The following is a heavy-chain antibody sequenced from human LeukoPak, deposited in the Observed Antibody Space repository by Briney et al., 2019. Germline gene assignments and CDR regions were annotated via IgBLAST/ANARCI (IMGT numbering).Heavy chain of an antibody. Sequence: PGGSLRLSCAASGFTFSSYWMSWVRQAPGKGLEWVANIKQDGSEKYYVDSVKGRFTISRDNAKNSLYLQMNSLRAEDTALYYCAKDINVYSYGSLVFDYWGQGTLVTVSS. CDR2: IKQDGSEK. CDR3: AKDINVYSYGSLVFDY. V-gene: IGHV3-7*03. CDR1: GFTFSSYW. J-gene: IGHJ4*02. D-gene: IGHD5-18*01.